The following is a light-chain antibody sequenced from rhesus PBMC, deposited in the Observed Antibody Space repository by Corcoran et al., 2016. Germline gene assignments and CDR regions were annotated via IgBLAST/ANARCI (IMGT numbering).Light chain of an antibody. Sequence: DIQMTQSPSSLSASVGDRVTITCRASENVNNYLNWYQQKPGKAPKLLIYKASTLQSGVPSRFSGSVSGTDYTFTISRLQPEDVATYYCQHGYGTPPYSFGQGTKVEIK. CDR3: QHGYGTPPYS. V-gene: IGKV1-74*01. CDR2: KAS. J-gene: IGKJ2*01. CDR1: ENVNNY.